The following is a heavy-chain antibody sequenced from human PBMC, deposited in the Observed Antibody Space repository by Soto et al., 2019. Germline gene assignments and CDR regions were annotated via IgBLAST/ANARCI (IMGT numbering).Heavy chain of an antibody. D-gene: IGHD3-22*01. Sequence: PGGSLRLSCAASGFTFSNFGMHWVRQAPDTGLDWVAAVTYDGTKKYYADSVKGRFTISKDNSKNTLYLQMNSLRAEDTAVYFCAREHDTTGHILAYWGQGTLVTVSS. J-gene: IGHJ4*02. CDR2: VTYDGTKK. CDR3: AREHDTTGHILAY. V-gene: IGHV3-30*03. CDR1: GFTFSNFG.